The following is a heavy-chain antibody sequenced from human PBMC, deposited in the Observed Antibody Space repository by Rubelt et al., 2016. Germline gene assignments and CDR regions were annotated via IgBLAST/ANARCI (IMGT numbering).Heavy chain of an antibody. CDR1: GGTFSSYA. D-gene: IGHD1-7*01. Sequence: QVQLVQSGAEVKKPGSSVKVSCKASGGTFSSYAISWVRQAPGQGLEWMGGIIPIFGTANYGQKFQGRVTITADESTSTAYRELSSLRSEDTAVYYCARDVGRWTGTTYYYYGMDVWGQGTTVTVSS. V-gene: IGHV1-69*01. CDR2: IIPIFGTA. J-gene: IGHJ6*02. CDR3: ARDVGRWTGTTYYYYGMDV.